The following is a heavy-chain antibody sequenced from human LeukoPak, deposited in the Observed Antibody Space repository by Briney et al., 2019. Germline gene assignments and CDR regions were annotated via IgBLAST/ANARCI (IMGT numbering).Heavy chain of an antibody. J-gene: IGHJ4*02. Sequence: SVKVSCKASGYTFTSYDISWVRQAPGQGLEWMGGIIPIFGTATYAKKFKGRVTITANKSTSTAYMELSSLRSEDTAVYYCAGGDIVVVPAASGFDYWGQGTLVTVSS. V-gene: IGHV1-69*06. CDR1: GYTFTSYD. D-gene: IGHD2-2*01. CDR3: AGGDIVVVPAASGFDY. CDR2: IIPIFGTA.